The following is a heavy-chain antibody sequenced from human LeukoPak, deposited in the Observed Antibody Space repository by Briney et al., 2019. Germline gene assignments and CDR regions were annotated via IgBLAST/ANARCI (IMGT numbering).Heavy chain of an antibody. CDR1: GFTFTSSA. J-gene: IGHJ4*02. Sequence: ASVKVPCKASGFTFTSSAIQWVRQARGQRLEWIGWIVVGSGNTNYAQKFQERVTITRDMSTTTAYMELKSLRSEDTAVYYCAAFAGYCSSISCFSWGQGTLVTVSS. V-gene: IGHV1-58*02. CDR3: AAFAGYCSSISCFS. D-gene: IGHD2-2*01. CDR2: IVVGSGNT.